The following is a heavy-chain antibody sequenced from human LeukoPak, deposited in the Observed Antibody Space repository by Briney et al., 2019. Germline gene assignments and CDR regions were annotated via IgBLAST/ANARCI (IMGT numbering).Heavy chain of an antibody. CDR1: GFTFSSYG. Sequence: SGGSLRLSCAASGFTFSSYGMHWVRQAPGKGLEWVGVIWYDGRNKQYAESVKGRFTISRDNSKNMLYLQMNSLRGEDTAVYYCARGETNWFDSWGQGTLVTVSS. V-gene: IGHV3-33*01. CDR2: IWYDGRNK. J-gene: IGHJ5*01. CDR3: ARGETNWFDS.